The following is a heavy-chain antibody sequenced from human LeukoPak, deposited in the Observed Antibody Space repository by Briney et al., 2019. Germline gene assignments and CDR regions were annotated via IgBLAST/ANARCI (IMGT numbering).Heavy chain of an antibody. J-gene: IGHJ4*02. CDR1: GGSISSYY. D-gene: IGHD3-10*01. CDR3: ARQTGSGLFSLP. CDR2: IYYSGST. Sequence: SETPSLTCTVSGGSISSYYWSWIRQPPGKGLEWIGYIYYSGSTNYNPSLKSRVTISVDTSKNQFSLKLSSVTAADTAVYYCARQTGSGLFSLPGGQGTLVTVSS. V-gene: IGHV4-59*08.